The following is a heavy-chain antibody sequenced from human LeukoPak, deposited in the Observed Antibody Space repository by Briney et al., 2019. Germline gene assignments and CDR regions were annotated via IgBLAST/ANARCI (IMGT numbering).Heavy chain of an antibody. J-gene: IGHJ4*02. Sequence: PGGSLRLSCAASGFTFSTYFMHWVRQAPGKGLVWVSRINQDGSTTNYADSVKGRFTISRDNAKNTLYLQMDSLRAEDTAVYYCARGLNFRFDYGGQGTRVTVSS. V-gene: IGHV3-74*01. D-gene: IGHD1-20*01. CDR3: ARGLNFRFDY. CDR2: INQDGSTT. CDR1: GFTFSTYF.